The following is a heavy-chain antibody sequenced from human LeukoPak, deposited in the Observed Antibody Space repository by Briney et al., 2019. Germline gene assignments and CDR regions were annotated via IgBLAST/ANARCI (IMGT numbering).Heavy chain of an antibody. V-gene: IGHV1-8*01. D-gene: IGHD3-10*01. CDR1: GYTFTSYD. CDR2: MNPNSGNT. Sequence: ASVKVSCKASGYTFTSYDINWVRQATGQGLEWMGWMNPNSGNTGYARKFQGRVTMTRNTSISTAYMELSSLRSEDTAVYYCARGSNRYYGSGSYYKYWGQGTLATVSS. J-gene: IGHJ4*02. CDR3: ARGSNRYYGSGSYYKY.